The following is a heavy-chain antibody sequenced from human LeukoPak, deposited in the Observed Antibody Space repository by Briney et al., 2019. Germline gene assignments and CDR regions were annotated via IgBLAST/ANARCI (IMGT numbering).Heavy chain of an antibody. Sequence: PGGSLRLSCAASGFTFSSYAMSWVRQAPGKGLEWVSAISGSGGSTYYADSVKGRFTISRDNSKNTLYLQMNSLRAEDTAVYYCAKDLGRMVTTLVGVWGQGTTVTVSS. J-gene: IGHJ6*02. D-gene: IGHD4-17*01. CDR2: ISGSGGST. CDR3: AKDLGRMVTTLVGV. V-gene: IGHV3-23*01. CDR1: GFTFSSYA.